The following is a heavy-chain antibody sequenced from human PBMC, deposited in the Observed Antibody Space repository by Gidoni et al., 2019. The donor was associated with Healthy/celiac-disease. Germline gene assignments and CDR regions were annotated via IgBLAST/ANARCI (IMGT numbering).Heavy chain of an antibody. CDR2: IIPIFGTA. D-gene: IGHD3-22*01. J-gene: IGHJ4*02. CDR3: ARTDYYDSSGYYPYFDY. CDR1: RGTFRSYA. V-gene: IGHV1-69*01. Sequence: QVQLVQSGAEVKQPGSSVNVSCKASRGTFRSYAIRGVRQDPGQGLEWMGGIIPIFGTANYAQKFQGRVTITADESTSTAYMELSSLRSEDTAVYYCARTDYYDSSGYYPYFDYWGQGTLVTVSA.